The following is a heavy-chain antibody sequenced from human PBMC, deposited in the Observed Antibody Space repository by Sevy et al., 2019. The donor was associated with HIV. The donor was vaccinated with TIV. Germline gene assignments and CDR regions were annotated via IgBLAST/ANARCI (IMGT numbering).Heavy chain of an antibody. J-gene: IGHJ4*02. D-gene: IGHD3-22*01. CDR2: IYTSGTT. Sequence: SETLSLTCTVSSGSISSYYWSWIRQPAGKTLEWIGRIYTSGTTNFNPSLKSRITMSVDTSKNQFSLNLSSVNAADTAVYYCARGGRDYSDSSGYYYPFDYWGQGTLVTVSS. V-gene: IGHV4-4*07. CDR1: SGSISSYY. CDR3: ARGGRDYSDSSGYYYPFDY.